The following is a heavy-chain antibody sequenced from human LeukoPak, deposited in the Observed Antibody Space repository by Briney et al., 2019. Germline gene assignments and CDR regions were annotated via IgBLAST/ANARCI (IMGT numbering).Heavy chain of an antibody. CDR3: AKGRRYNILTGYYVSEVDP. CDR2: IRYDGSNK. CDR1: GFSFSTYG. Sequence: GGSLRLSCAASGFSFSTYGMHWVRQAPGKGLEWVAFIRYDGSNKYYADSVKGRFTISRDNSKNTSYLQMNSLRADDTAVYYCAKGRRYNILTGYYVSEVDPWGQGTLVTVSS. D-gene: IGHD3-9*01. J-gene: IGHJ5*02. V-gene: IGHV3-30*02.